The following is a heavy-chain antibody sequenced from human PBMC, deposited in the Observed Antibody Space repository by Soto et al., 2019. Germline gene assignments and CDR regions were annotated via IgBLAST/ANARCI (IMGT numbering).Heavy chain of an antibody. CDR3: ARDKGMIYNYYGMDV. J-gene: IGHJ6*02. Sequence: KTSETLSLTCAVSGGSISSGGYSWSWIRQPPGKGLEWIGYIYHSGSTYYNPSLKSRVTISVDRSKNQFSLKLSSVTAADTAVYYCARDKGMIYNYYGMDVWGQGTTVTVSS. CDR2: IYHSGST. CDR1: GGSISSGGYS. D-gene: IGHD3-16*01. V-gene: IGHV4-30-2*01.